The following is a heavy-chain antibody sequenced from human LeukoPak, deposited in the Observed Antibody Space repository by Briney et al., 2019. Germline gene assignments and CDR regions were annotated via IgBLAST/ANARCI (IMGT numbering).Heavy chain of an antibody. CDR1: GYSISSGYQ. CDR2: IYHTGSA. CDR3: ARDPRWLTPDCTSTSCYDNYFDP. J-gene: IGHJ5*02. Sequence: SETLSLTCVVSGYSISSGYQWAWIRQSPGKGLEWIGSIYHTGSAHYNPSLQSRVTISVDTSNNQFSLRLNSVTAADTAIYYCARDPRWLTPDCTSTSCYDNYFDPWGQGTLVTVSS. V-gene: IGHV4-38-2*02. D-gene: IGHD2-2*01.